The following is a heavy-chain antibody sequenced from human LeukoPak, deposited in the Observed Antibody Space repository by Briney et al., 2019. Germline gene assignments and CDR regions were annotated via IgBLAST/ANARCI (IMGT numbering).Heavy chain of an antibody. CDR1: GYTFTSYD. V-gene: IGHV1-8*01. CDR3: ASGFPAAAGIFHYYYYMDV. D-gene: IGHD6-13*01. Sequence: ASVKVSCKASGYTFTSYDINWVRQATGQGLEWMGWMNPNSGNTGYAQKFQGRVTMTRNTSISTAYMELSSLRSEDTAVYYCASGFPAAAGIFHYYYYMDVWGKGTTVTVSS. J-gene: IGHJ6*03. CDR2: MNPNSGNT.